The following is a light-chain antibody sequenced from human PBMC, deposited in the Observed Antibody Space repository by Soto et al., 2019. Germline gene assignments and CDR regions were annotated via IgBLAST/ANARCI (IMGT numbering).Light chain of an antibody. CDR3: QQTFHSPRT. V-gene: IGKV3-20*01. CDR2: DAS. CDR1: QSVSSSY. J-gene: IGKJ2*01. Sequence: EIVLTQSPGTLSLSPGDRATLSCRASQSVSSSYLAWYQQKPGQPPRLLIYDASKRATGIPARFSGGGSGTDFTLTISRVEPEDSAVYYCQQTFHSPRTFGQGTRLEIK.